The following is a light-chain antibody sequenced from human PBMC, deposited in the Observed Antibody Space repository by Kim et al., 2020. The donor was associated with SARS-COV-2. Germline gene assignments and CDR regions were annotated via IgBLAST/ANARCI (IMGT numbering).Light chain of an antibody. CDR2: DVS. CDR3: SSCTTSSTYV. CDR1: SSDVGGYDY. Sequence: GQSITIYCTGTSSDVGGYDYVSWYQHHPGKAPKLMIYDVSKRPSGVSNRFSGSKSGNTASLTISGLQAEDEADYFCSSCTTSSTYVFGTGTKVTDL. J-gene: IGLJ1*01. V-gene: IGLV2-14*03.